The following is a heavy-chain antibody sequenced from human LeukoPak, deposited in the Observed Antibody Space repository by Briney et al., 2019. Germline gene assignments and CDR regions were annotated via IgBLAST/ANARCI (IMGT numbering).Heavy chain of an antibody. CDR1: GFTFSSYW. CDR2: IKQDGSEK. Sequence: TGGSLRLSCAASGFTFSSYWMSWVRQAPGKGLEWVANIKQDGSEKYYVDSVKGRFTISRDNAKSSLYLQMNSLRAEDTAVYYRARAGYSMDTEYFQHWGQGTLVTVSS. J-gene: IGHJ1*01. D-gene: IGHD5-18*01. CDR3: ARAGYSMDTEYFQH. V-gene: IGHV3-7*04.